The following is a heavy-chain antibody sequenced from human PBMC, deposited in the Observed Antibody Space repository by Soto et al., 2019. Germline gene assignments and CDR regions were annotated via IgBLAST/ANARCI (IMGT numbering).Heavy chain of an antibody. J-gene: IGHJ3*02. CDR2: IIPIFGTA. D-gene: IGHD6-6*01. V-gene: IGHV1-69*06. CDR1: GGTFSSYA. Sequence: QVQLVQSGAEVKKPGSSVKVSCKASGGTFSSYAISWVRQAPGQGLEWMGGIIPIFGTANYAQKFQGRVTITADKSTSPAYMELSSLRSEDTAVYYCARGDLYSSSSGGGADAFDIWGQGTMVTVSS. CDR3: ARGDLYSSSSGGGADAFDI.